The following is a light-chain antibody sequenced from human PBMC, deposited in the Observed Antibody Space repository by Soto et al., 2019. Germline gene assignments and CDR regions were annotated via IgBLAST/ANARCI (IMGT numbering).Light chain of an antibody. CDR1: SGSIASNY. J-gene: IGLJ2*01. V-gene: IGLV6-57*04. Sequence: NFMLTQPHSVSESPGKTVTISCGRSSGSIASNYVQWYQQRPGSAPTTLIYEDDQRPSGVPDRFSGSIDRSSNSASLTISGLKTEDEADYYCQSYDSSNPVVFGGGTKLTVL. CDR3: QSYDSSNPVV. CDR2: EDD.